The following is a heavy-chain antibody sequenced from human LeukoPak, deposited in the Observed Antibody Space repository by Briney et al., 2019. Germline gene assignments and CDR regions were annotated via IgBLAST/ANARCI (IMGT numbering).Heavy chain of an antibody. CDR1: GGSFSDYF. J-gene: IGHJ2*01. D-gene: IGHD3-22*01. V-gene: IGHV4-34*01. CDR3: ARAARQGFTMIVVPFFYFDL. CDR2: INHSGST. Sequence: SETLSLTCTVFGGSFSDYFWTWIRQHPKRGLEWVGYINHSGSTYYNPYLGSRVTMSVDTSKNQFSLKLRSVTAAGSAVYYCARAARQGFTMIVVPFFYFDLWGRGTLVTVSS.